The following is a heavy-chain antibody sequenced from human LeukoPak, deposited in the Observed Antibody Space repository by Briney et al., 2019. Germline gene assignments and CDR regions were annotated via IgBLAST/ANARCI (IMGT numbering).Heavy chain of an antibody. D-gene: IGHD6-19*01. V-gene: IGHV4-59*01. CDR2: IYYSGST. CDR3: ARGEQWLVPDAFDI. J-gene: IGHJ3*02. Sequence: PSETLSLTCTVSGGSISSYYWSWIRQPPGKGLEWIGYIYYSGSTNYNPSLKSRVSMSVDTSKNQFSLKLSSVTAADTAVYYCARGEQWLVPDAFDIWGQGTMVTVSS. CDR1: GGSISSYY.